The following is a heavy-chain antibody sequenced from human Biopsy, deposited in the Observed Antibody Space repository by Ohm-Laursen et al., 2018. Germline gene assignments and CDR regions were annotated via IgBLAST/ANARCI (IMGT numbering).Heavy chain of an antibody. J-gene: IGHJ3*01. Sequence: TLSLTCTVSGGSITDDYWSWNRQSPGKGLEWIGFISKGGDTTYNPSLRGRVAISVDTSKNQFSLKLSSVTAADTAIFFCARLYRLDDYWNDDPPDAFDVWAKGQGSLSLQ. CDR3: ARLYRLDDYWNDDPPDAFDV. CDR1: GGSITDDY. V-gene: IGHV4-59*01. CDR2: ISKGGDT. D-gene: IGHD1-1*01.